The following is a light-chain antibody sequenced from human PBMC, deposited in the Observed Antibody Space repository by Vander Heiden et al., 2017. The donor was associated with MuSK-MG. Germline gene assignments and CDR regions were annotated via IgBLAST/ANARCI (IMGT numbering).Light chain of an antibody. V-gene: IGKV3-20*01. CDR3: QQYGSSPYT. Sequence: EIVLTQSPGTLSLSPGEGATLSCRASQSVSSNYLAWYQQKPGQAPRLLMYSASRRAAGIPDRFSGSGSGTDFTLTISRLEPEDFVVYFCQQYGSSPYTFGQGTKLEIK. CDR2: SAS. J-gene: IGKJ2*01. CDR1: QSVSSNY.